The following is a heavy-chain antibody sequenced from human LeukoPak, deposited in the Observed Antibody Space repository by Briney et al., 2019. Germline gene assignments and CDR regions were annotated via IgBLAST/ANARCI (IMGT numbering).Heavy chain of an antibody. J-gene: IGHJ4*02. Sequence: SETLSLTCTVSGGSISNYYWSWIRQPPGKGLEWIGYVYYSGSTDYSPSLKSRVTISVDTSKNQFSLKLSSVTAADTAVYYYARTSYYYDSSGYSIPLYYFDYWGQGTLVTVSS. CDR1: GGSISNYY. CDR2: VYYSGST. D-gene: IGHD3-22*01. CDR3: ARTSYYYDSSGYSIPLYYFDY. V-gene: IGHV4-59*01.